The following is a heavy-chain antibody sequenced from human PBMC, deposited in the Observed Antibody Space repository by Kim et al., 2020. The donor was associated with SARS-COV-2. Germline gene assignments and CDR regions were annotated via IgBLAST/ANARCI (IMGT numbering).Heavy chain of an antibody. CDR2: IYSAGST. Sequence: GGSLRLSCAASGFTVSSNYISWVRQAPGKGLEWVSVIYSAGSTYYADSVKGRFTISRDNSKNMVYLLMNTLRAEDTAVYYCARLSPIAGAWHYDYWGQGTLVTVSS. D-gene: IGHD6-13*01. V-gene: IGHV3-66*04. CDR1: GFTVSSNY. J-gene: IGHJ4*02. CDR3: ARLSPIAGAWHYDY.